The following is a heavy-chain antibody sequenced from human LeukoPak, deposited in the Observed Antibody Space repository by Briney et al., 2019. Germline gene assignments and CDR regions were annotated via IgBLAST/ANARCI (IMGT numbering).Heavy chain of an antibody. CDR3: ARDSPTDLPAPVDY. CDR2: IKQDGSEK. CDR1: GFTFSSYW. V-gene: IGHV3-7*01. Sequence: GGSLRLSCAASGFTFSSYWMSWDRQAPGKGLEWVANIKQDGSEKYYVDSVKGRFTISRDNAKNSLYLQMNSLRAEDTAVYYCARDSPTDLPAPVDYWGQGTLVTVSS. J-gene: IGHJ4*02.